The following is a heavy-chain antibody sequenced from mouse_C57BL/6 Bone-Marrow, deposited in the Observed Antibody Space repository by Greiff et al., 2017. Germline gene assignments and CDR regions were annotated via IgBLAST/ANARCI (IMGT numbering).Heavy chain of an antibody. Sequence: QVQLQQSGAELARPGASVKLSCMASGYTFTSYGISWVKQRTGQGLEWIGEIYPRSGNTYYNEKFKGKATLTADKSSSTAYMELRSLTSEDSAVYFCARRDYGSSRYFDYWGQGTTLTVSS. D-gene: IGHD1-1*01. CDR2: IYPRSGNT. V-gene: IGHV1-81*01. J-gene: IGHJ2*01. CDR3: ARRDYGSSRYFDY. CDR1: GYTFTSYG.